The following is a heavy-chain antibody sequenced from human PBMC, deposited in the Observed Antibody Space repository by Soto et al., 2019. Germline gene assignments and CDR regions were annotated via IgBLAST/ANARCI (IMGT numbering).Heavy chain of an antibody. CDR3: ARALYSSSSAFDY. CDR2: IYYSGST. CDR1: GGSVSSGDYY. Sequence: PSETLSLTCSVSGGSVSSGDYYWSWIRQPPGKGLEWIGNIYYSGSTNYNPSLKGRVTISVDTSKNQFSLKLSSVTAADTAVYYCARALYSSSSAFDYWGQGTMVTVSS. D-gene: IGHD6-6*01. J-gene: IGHJ4*02. V-gene: IGHV4-61*08.